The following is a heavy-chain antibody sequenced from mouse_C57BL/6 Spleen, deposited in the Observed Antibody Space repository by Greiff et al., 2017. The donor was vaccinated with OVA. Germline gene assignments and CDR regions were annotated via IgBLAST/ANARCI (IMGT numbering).Heavy chain of an antibody. Sequence: DVQLQESGPGMVKPSQSLSLTCTVTGYSITSGYDWHWIRHFPGNKLEWMGYIRYSGSTNYNPSFKSRISITHDTSKNHFFLKLNSVTTEDTATYYCAREGPYYYSSSYGFAYWGQGTLVTVSA. CDR3: AREGPYYYSSSYGFAY. J-gene: IGHJ3*01. CDR2: IRYSGST. CDR1: GYSITSGYD. V-gene: IGHV3-1*01. D-gene: IGHD1-1*01.